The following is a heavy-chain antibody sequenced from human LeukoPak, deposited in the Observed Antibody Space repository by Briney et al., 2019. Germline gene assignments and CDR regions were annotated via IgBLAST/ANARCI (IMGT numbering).Heavy chain of an antibody. CDR3: AKTHPSSWNRFDY. V-gene: IGHV3-23*01. J-gene: IGHJ4*02. Sequence: GGSLRLSCAASAFTFTNYSMSWVRQAPGKGLEWVSTIISIASTYYADSLKGRFTISRENSKSTLYLQMNSLRAEDTAVYYCAKTHPSSWNRFDYWGQGTLVTVSS. CDR1: AFTFTNYS. CDR2: IISIAST. D-gene: IGHD6-13*01.